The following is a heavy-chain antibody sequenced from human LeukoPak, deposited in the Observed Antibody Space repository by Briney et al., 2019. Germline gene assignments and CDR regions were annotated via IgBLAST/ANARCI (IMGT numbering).Heavy chain of an antibody. CDR2: IYYSGST. J-gene: IGHJ3*02. CDR3: ARLDHPEIYSSSYRRAFDI. CDR1: GGSFSAYY. V-gene: IGHV4-59*01. D-gene: IGHD6-6*01. Sequence: SETLSLTRAVSGGSFSAYYWSWIRQPPGQGLEWIGYIYYSGSTNYNPSLKSRVTISVDTSKNQFSLKLSSVTAADTAVYYGARLDHPEIYSSSYRRAFDIWGQGTMVTVSS.